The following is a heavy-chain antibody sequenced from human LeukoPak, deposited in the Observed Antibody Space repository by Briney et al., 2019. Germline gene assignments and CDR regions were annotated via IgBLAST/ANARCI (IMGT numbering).Heavy chain of an antibody. CDR3: AKAASSSWPSYYYGMDV. Sequence: GGSLRLSCAASGFVFSSYSMSWVRQAPGKGLEWVSVITGSGGNTYYADSVKGRFTISKDNSKNTVYLQMSSLRVDDTAVYYCAKAASSSWPSYYYGMDVWGQGTTVTVSS. J-gene: IGHJ6*02. D-gene: IGHD6-13*01. CDR2: ITGSGGNT. CDR1: GFVFSSYS. V-gene: IGHV3-23*01.